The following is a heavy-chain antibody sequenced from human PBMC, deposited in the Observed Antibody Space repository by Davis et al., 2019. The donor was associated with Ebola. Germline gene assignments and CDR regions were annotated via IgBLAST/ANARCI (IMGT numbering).Heavy chain of an antibody. CDR2: ISYDGSNK. CDR3: AKSGLSFGVVKYHYGMDV. J-gene: IGHJ6*04. D-gene: IGHD3-3*01. Sequence: PGGSLRLSCAASGFTFSSYGMHWVRQAPGKGLEWVAVISYDGSNKYYADPVKGRFTISRDNSKNTLYLQMNSLRAEDTAVYYCAKSGLSFGVVKYHYGMDVWGKGTTVTVSS. CDR1: GFTFSSYG. V-gene: IGHV3-30*18.